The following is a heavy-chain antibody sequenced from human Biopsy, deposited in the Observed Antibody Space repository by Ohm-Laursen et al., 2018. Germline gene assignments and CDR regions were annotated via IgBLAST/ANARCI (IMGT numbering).Heavy chain of an antibody. Sequence: SVKVSCKTPGGTFSNYGVNWVRQAPGQGLEWLGGNIPILGTGNYAQKFRDRVTVAADTSTSTATMELRSLRSDDTAVYYCATKLTGYFHHWGQGTLVIVSS. CDR3: ATKLTGYFHH. J-gene: IGHJ1*01. V-gene: IGHV1-69*06. D-gene: IGHD3-9*01. CDR2: NIPILGTG. CDR1: GGTFSNYG.